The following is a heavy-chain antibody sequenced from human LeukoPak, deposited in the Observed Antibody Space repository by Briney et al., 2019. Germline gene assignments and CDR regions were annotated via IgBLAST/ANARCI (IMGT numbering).Heavy chain of an antibody. D-gene: IGHD4-17*01. CDR2: IDSNGGST. Sequence: GGSLRLSCVASGYTFSNYAMHWVRQTPGKGLEYVSGIDSNGGSTQYASSVKGRFTISRDNSKDTLYLQMGSLRSEDMAVYYCARAPTVTAESAFGYWGQGTLVTVSS. CDR3: ARAPTVTAESAFGY. J-gene: IGHJ4*02. V-gene: IGHV3-64*01. CDR1: GYTFSNYA.